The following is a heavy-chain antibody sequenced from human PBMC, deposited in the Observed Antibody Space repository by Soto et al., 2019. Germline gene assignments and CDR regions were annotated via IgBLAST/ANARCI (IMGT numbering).Heavy chain of an antibody. D-gene: IGHD6-6*01. CDR2: IYSGGST. V-gene: IGHV3-53*01. J-gene: IGHJ6*02. Sequence: GGSLRLSFAASGFTVSGNYMSWVRQAPGKGLEWVSVIYSGGSTYYADSVKGRFTISRVNSKNTLYLQMNSLRAEDTAVYYCARIDSSSAEAAEYYYYGMDVWGQGTTVTVSS. CDR3: ARIDSSSAEAAEYYYYGMDV. CDR1: GFTVSGNY.